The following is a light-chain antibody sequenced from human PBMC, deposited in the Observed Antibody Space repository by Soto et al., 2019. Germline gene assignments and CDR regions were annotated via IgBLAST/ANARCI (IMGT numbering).Light chain of an antibody. Sequence: QSVLTQPPSVSAAPGQKVTISCSGSSSNIGNNYVSWYQQLPGTAPKLLIYDNNKRPSGIPDRFSGSKSGTSATLGITGLQTGDEADYYCGTWHSSLSVYVFGTGTTVTVL. CDR1: SSNIGNNY. CDR3: GTWHSSLSVYV. J-gene: IGLJ1*01. CDR2: DNN. V-gene: IGLV1-51*01.